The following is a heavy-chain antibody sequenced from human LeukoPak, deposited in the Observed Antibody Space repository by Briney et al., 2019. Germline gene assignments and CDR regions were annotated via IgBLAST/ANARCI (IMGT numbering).Heavy chain of an antibody. CDR2: IYTSGNT. J-gene: IGHJ4*02. D-gene: IGHD3-22*01. V-gene: IGHV4-4*07. CDR1: GGSFNSYY. CDR3: AREYFHDGTGYSVFFDY. Sequence: SETLSLTCTVSGGSFNSYYWSWIRQPAGKGLEWIGRIYTSGNTNYNHSLESRVTMSVDTSKNQFSLKLSYVTAADTAVYYCAREYFHDGTGYSVFFDYWGQGTLVTVSS.